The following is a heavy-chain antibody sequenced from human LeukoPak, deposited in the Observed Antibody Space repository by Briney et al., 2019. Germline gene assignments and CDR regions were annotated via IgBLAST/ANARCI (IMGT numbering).Heavy chain of an antibody. CDR3: AREVPTHYFDY. Sequence: SETLSLTCTVSGGSISSGGYYWSWIRQHPGKGLEWVGYIYYSGSTYYNPSLKSRVTISVDTSKNQFSLKLSSVTAADTAAYYCAREVPTHYFDYWGQGTLVTVSS. CDR2: IYYSGST. V-gene: IGHV4-31*03. D-gene: IGHD1-1*01. CDR1: GGSISSGGYY. J-gene: IGHJ4*02.